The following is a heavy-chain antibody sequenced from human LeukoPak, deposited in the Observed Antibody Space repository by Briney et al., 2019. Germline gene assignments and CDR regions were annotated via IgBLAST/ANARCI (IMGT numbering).Heavy chain of an antibody. Sequence: GESLKISCKGSGYSFTSYWIGWVRQMPGKGLEWMGIIYPGDSDTRYSPSFQGQVTISADKPISTAYLQWSSLKASDTAMYYCARAYYDFWSGYYSYFDYWGQGTLVTVSS. J-gene: IGHJ4*02. D-gene: IGHD3-3*01. CDR3: ARAYYDFWSGYYSYFDY. CDR1: GYSFTSYW. CDR2: IYPGDSDT. V-gene: IGHV5-51*04.